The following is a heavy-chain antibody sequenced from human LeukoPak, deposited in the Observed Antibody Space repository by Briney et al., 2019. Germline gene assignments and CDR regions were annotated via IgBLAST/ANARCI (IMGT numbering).Heavy chain of an antibody. CDR3: ARDTTGDAGGVFDS. D-gene: IGHD1-1*01. CDR2: INSDGRSI. Sequence: GGSLRLSCAASGFNFNDYWMHWVRQGPGKGLVWVSRINSDGRSIDYADSVKGRFTISRDNARNSLYLQMNSLRAEDTAVYYCARDTTGDAGGVFDSWGQGTLSPSPQ. V-gene: IGHV3-74*01. CDR1: GFNFNDYW. J-gene: IGHJ4*02.